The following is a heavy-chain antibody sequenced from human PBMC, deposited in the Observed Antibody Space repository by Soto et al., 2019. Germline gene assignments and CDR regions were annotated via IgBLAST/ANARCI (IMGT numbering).Heavy chain of an antibody. D-gene: IGHD1-26*01. CDR2: INAYNGNT. Sequence: ASVKVSCKASGYTFTSYAMLWVRQAPGQRLEWMGWINAYNGNTKYAQKLQGRVTMTTDTSTSTAYMELRSLRSDDTAVYYCARGLGASYALDIWGQGTMVTVSS. CDR3: ARGLGASYALDI. CDR1: GYTFTSYA. V-gene: IGHV1-18*01. J-gene: IGHJ3*02.